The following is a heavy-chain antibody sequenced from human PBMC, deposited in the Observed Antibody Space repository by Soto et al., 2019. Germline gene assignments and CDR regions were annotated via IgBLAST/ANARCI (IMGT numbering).Heavy chain of an antibody. CDR1: GGSISSGDYY. CDR3: ARDRDSSGYHLDY. J-gene: IGHJ4*02. D-gene: IGHD3-22*01. V-gene: IGHV4-30-4*01. CDR2: IYYSGST. Sequence: QVQLQESGPGLVKPSQTLSLTCTVSGGSISSGDYYWSWIRQPPGKGLEWIGYIYYSGSTYYNPSLKSRVTISVDTSKNQFSLELSSVTAADTAVYYCARDRDSSGYHLDYWGQGTLVTVSS.